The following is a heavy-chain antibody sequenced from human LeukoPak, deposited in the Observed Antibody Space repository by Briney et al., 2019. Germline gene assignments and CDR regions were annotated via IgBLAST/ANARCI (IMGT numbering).Heavy chain of an antibody. Sequence: ASVKVSCKASGGTFSSYDISWVRQAPGQGLEWMGGIIPIFGTANYAQKFQGRVTITADESTSTAYMELSSLRSEDTAEYYCANRRRASRGYGMDVWGQGITVTVSS. CDR2: IIPIFGTA. V-gene: IGHV1-69*13. CDR3: ANRRRASRGYGMDV. J-gene: IGHJ6*02. CDR1: GGTFSSYD. D-gene: IGHD1-1*01.